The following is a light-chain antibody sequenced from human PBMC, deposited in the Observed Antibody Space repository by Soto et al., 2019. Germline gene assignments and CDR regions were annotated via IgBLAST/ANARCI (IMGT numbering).Light chain of an antibody. J-gene: IGLJ1*01. V-gene: IGLV2-14*01. Sequence: QSALTQPASVSGSPGQSITISCTGTSSDVGGYNYVSWYQQHPGKAPKLMIYDVTNRHSGVSNRFSGSKSGNTASLTISGLQAEDVADYYCSSFTSSSTYVFGTGTKLTVL. CDR2: DVT. CDR1: SSDVGGYNY. CDR3: SSFTSSSTYV.